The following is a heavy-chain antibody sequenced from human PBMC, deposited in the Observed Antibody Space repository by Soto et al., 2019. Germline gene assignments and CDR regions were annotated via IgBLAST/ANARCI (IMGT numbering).Heavy chain of an antibody. D-gene: IGHD3-3*01. CDR3: ASFITISLALFDY. CDR2: ISSSSSYI. J-gene: IGHJ4*02. V-gene: IGHV3-21*01. CDR1: GFTFSSYS. Sequence: PGGSLRLSCAASGFTFSSYSMNWVRQAPGKGLEWVSSISSSSSYIYYADSVKGRFSISRDNAKNSLYLQMNSLRAEDTAVYYCASFITISLALFDYWGQGTLVTVSS.